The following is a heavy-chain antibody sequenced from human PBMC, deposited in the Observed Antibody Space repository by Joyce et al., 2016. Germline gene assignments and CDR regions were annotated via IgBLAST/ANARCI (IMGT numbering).Heavy chain of an antibody. CDR1: GLTLSNYG. V-gene: IGHV3-30*18. CDR2: RSDEGIDK. D-gene: IGHD6-25*01. CDR3: AKILTATYSSGWFLDY. Sequence: QVQLVESGGGVVQPGRSLRLSCAASGLTLSNYGVHWVRQAPGKGLGWVAVRSDEGIDKYYADSVKGRFTISRDNSKNTVFLEMNSLRAEDTAVYYCAKILTATYSSGWFLDYWGQGTLVTVSS. J-gene: IGHJ4*02.